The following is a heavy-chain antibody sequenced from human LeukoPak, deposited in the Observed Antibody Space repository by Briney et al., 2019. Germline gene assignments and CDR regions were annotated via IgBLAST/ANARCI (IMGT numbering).Heavy chain of an antibody. D-gene: IGHD3-3*01. CDR1: GGTFSSYA. CDR2: IIPIFGTA. CDR3: ARSAGVYFGVVDYYYYYYMDV. Sequence: SVKVSCKAPGGTFSSYAISWVRQAPGQGLEWMGGIIPIFGTANYAQKFQGRVTITTDESTSTAYMELSSLRSEDTAVYYCARSAGVYFGVVDYYYYYYMDVWGKGTTVTVSS. J-gene: IGHJ6*03. V-gene: IGHV1-69*05.